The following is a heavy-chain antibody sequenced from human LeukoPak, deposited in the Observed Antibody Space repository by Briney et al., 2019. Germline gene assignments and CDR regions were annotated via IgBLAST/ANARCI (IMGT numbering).Heavy chain of an antibody. V-gene: IGHV4-61*02. CDR1: GGSISSGSYY. CDR3: AALRLGELSLDAFDI. J-gene: IGHJ3*02. D-gene: IGHD3-16*02. CDR2: IYTSGST. Sequence: SETLSLTCTVSGGSISSGSYYWSWIRQPAGKGLEWIGRIYTSGSTNYNPSLKSRVTISVDTSKNQFSLKLSSVTAADTAMYYCAALRLGELSLDAFDIWGQGTMVTVSS.